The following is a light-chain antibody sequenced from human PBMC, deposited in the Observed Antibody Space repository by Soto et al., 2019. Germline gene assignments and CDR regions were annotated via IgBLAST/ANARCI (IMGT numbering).Light chain of an antibody. CDR3: QNFRSSAIS. CDR2: DAS. Sequence: AIQLTQSPSSLSPSVGDRVSITCRASQGIGSALAWYQLKPGAAPALLIYDASTLESGVPSRFSGSRSGADFTLTISSLQPEDFATYYCQNFRSSAISFGGGTKVDIK. CDR1: QGIGSA. J-gene: IGKJ4*01. V-gene: IGKV1-13*02.